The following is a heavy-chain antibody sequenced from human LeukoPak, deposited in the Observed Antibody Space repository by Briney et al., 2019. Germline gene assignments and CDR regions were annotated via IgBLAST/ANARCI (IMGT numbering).Heavy chain of an antibody. D-gene: IGHD6-19*01. V-gene: IGHV4-4*07. CDR1: GGSIISNY. CDR2: IYGRGIT. J-gene: IGHJ5*01. CDR3: ARGSDWFDY. Sequence: TLSLTCTVSGGSIISNYWSWIRQSAGTGLEGIGLIYGRGITDYDPSVKSRVTMSRDTSRKQFSLRLTSLTAADTAVYYCARGSDWFDYWGQGTLVTLSS.